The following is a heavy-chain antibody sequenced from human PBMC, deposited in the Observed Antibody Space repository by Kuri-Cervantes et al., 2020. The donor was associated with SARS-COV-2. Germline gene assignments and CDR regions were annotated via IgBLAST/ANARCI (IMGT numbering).Heavy chain of an antibody. CDR3: ARDPPDSSGYWSGSFDI. Sequence: GGSLRLSCAACGFTFSSYDMHWVRQAPGKGLEWVSVIYSGGSTYYADSVKGRFTISRDNSKNTLYLQMNSLRAEDTAVYYCARDPPDSSGYWSGSFDIWGQGTMVTVSS. D-gene: IGHD3-22*01. CDR1: GFTFSSYD. J-gene: IGHJ3*02. V-gene: IGHV3-66*02. CDR2: IYSGGST.